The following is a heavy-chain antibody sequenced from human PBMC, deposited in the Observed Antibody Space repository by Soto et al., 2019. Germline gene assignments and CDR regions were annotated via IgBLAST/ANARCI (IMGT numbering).Heavy chain of an antibody. CDR3: ARGTTTSACSAMDV. D-gene: IGHD1-1*01. V-gene: IGHV3-30-3*01. Sequence: QVQLVESGGGVVQPGRSLRLSCAASGFTFSNNAMDWVRQAPGKGLEWVAVISYDGSNKYIAESVKGRFTISRDNSKNTLFLPMNSLRAEDTAVYSCARGTTTSACSAMDVWGKGTTVTVSS. J-gene: IGHJ6*04. CDR1: GFTFSNNA. CDR2: ISYDGSNK.